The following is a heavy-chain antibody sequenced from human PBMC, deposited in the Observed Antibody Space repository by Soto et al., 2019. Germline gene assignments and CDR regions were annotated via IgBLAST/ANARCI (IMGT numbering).Heavy chain of an antibody. CDR3: ARVSPDNYFDY. V-gene: IGHV3-30-3*01. Sequence: HPGGSLRLSCAASGFTFSSYAMHWVRQAPGKGLEWVAVISYDGSNKYYADSVKGRFTISRDNSKNTLYLQMNSLRAEDTAVYYCARVSPDNYFDYWGQGTLVTVSS. CDR1: GFTFSSYA. D-gene: IGHD3-3*02. J-gene: IGHJ4*02. CDR2: ISYDGSNK.